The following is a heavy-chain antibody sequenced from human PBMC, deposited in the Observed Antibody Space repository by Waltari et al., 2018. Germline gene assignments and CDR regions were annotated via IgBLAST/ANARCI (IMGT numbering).Heavy chain of an antibody. CDR2: MSGNNGNT. D-gene: IGHD3-3*01. CDR1: RYTFSDYG. V-gene: IGHV1-18*01. CDR3: ARERHRLMEEGYLMALEP. J-gene: IGHJ5*02. Sequence: QVQLVPSGAEVKKPGASVKVSCKASRYTFSDYGISWVRPAPGQVLEWTGWMSGNNGNTNHAQKFQGRLIMTEDTSATTVYMELTYLTSDDTAVYYWARERHRLMEEGYLMALEPWGQGTLVTVSS.